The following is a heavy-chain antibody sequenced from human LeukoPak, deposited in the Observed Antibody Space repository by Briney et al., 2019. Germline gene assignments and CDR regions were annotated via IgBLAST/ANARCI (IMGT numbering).Heavy chain of an antibody. CDR3: ARVGDWSGSYYYFDY. Sequence: SETLSLTCTVSGGSISSYYWSWIRQPPGKGLEWIGYIYYSGSTNYNPSLKSRVTISIDTSKNQFSLKLSSVTAADTAVYYCARVGDWSGSYYYFDYWGQGTLVTVSS. CDR1: GGSISSYY. J-gene: IGHJ4*02. CDR2: IYYSGST. D-gene: IGHD3-3*01. V-gene: IGHV4-59*01.